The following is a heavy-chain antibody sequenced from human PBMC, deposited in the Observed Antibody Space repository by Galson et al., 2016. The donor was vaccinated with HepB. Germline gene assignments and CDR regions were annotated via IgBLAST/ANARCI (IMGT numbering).Heavy chain of an antibody. CDR1: GDSVSSNSAA. D-gene: IGHD6-13*01. V-gene: IGHV6-1*01. CDR2: TYYRSKWYN. CDR3: ARLIATDDLYGVDV. J-gene: IGHJ6*02. Sequence: CAISGDSVSSNSAAWNWIRQSPSRGLEWLGRTYYRSKWYNDYAVSGKGRITVSSDTSKNQFSLHLNSVTPEDTAVYYCARLIATDDLYGVDVWGQGTTVTVSS.